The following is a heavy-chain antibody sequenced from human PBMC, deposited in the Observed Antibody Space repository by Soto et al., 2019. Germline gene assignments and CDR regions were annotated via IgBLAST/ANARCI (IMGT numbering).Heavy chain of an antibody. CDR2: ISWNSGSI. CDR1: GFTFDDYA. CDR3: AKGRITIFGVVINFEY. D-gene: IGHD3-3*01. J-gene: IGHJ4*02. V-gene: IGHV3-9*01. Sequence: LRLSCAASGFTFDDYAMHWVRQAPGKGLEWVSGISWNSGSIGYADSVKGRFTISRDNAKNSLYLQMNSLRAEDTALYYCAKGRITIFGVVINFEYWGQGTLVTVAS.